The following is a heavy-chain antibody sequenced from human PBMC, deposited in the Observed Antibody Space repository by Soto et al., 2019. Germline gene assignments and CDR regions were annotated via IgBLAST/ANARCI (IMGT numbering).Heavy chain of an antibody. D-gene: IGHD6-19*01. CDR1: GFTFDDYA. CDR2: ISWNSGSI. Sequence: GGSLRLSCAASGFTFDDYAMHWVRQAPGKGLEWVSGISWNSGSIGYADSVKGRFTISRDNAKNSLYLQMNSLRAEDTALYYCAKDIIAAVAGNPVSMAFDIWGQGTMVTVSS. CDR3: AKDIIAAVAGNPVSMAFDI. V-gene: IGHV3-9*01. J-gene: IGHJ3*02.